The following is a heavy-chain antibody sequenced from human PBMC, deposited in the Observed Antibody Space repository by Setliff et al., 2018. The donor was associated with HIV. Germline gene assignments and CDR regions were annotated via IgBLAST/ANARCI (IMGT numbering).Heavy chain of an antibody. CDR1: GYTFTSYD. CDR2: VNPNSGNT. Sequence: ASVKVSCKASGYTFTSYDIYWVRQATGQGLEWMGWVNPNSGNTGYAQKFQGRVTITADESTTTAYMELSNLRSEDTAVYYCARGGGVYCSGGSCYTSVDFQHWGQGTLVTVSS. D-gene: IGHD2-15*01. V-gene: IGHV1-8*03. J-gene: IGHJ1*01. CDR3: ARGGGVYCSGGSCYTSVDFQH.